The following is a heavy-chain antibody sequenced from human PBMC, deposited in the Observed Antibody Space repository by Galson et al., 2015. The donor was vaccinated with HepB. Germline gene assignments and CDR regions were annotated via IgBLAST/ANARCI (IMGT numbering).Heavy chain of an antibody. CDR3: ARGGPDTIFGGSWFDP. V-gene: IGHV1-69*04. D-gene: IGHD3-3*01. CDR2: IITLLGIA. CDR1: GVTFSSSP. Sequence: SVKVSCKASGVTFSSSPLNWVRQAPGQGLEWIGRIITLLGIANYAQNFQGRVTITADRSTSKAFMELRSLKPEDTAIYYCARGGPDTIFGGSWFDPWGQGTLVTVSS. J-gene: IGHJ5*02.